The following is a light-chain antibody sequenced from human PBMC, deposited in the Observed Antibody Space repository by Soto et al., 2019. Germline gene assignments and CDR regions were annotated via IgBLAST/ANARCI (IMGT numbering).Light chain of an antibody. CDR1: QSLSKY. CDR2: DAS. CDR3: QQRSNWRGT. Sequence: EIVLTQSPGTVSLSPGERATLSCRASQSLSKYLAWYQQKPGQAPRLLIYDASNRSSGITARFSGSGSGTDFTLTISSLEPEDFAVYYCQQRSNWRGTVGGGTKVEV. V-gene: IGKV3-11*01. J-gene: IGKJ4*01.